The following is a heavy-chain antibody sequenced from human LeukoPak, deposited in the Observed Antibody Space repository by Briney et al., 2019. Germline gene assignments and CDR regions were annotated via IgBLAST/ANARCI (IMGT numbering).Heavy chain of an antibody. D-gene: IGHD2-2*01. Sequence: PSETLSLTCTVSGGSISSSSYYWGWIRQPPGKGLEWIGSIYYSGSTNYNPSLKSRVTMSVDTSKNQFSLKLSSVTAADTAVYYCARDRSSWGYYFDYWGQGTLVTVSS. J-gene: IGHJ4*02. CDR1: GGSISSSSYY. V-gene: IGHV4-39*07. CDR2: IYYSGST. CDR3: ARDRSSWGYYFDY.